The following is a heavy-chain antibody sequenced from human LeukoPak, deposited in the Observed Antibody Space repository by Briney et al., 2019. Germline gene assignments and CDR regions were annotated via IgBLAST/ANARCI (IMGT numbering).Heavy chain of an antibody. Sequence: GGSLRLSCAASGSTLSDQYIDWVRQAPGKGLEWIARSRNKANSHTTEYAASVKGRLTISRDDSGYLVFLQMNSLKIEDTAIYFCTRDGAESGNIAFDIWGQGTEVTVSS. CDR1: GSTLSDQY. J-gene: IGHJ3*02. CDR3: TRDGAESGNIAFDI. D-gene: IGHD3-3*01. CDR2: SRNKANSHTT. V-gene: IGHV3-72*01.